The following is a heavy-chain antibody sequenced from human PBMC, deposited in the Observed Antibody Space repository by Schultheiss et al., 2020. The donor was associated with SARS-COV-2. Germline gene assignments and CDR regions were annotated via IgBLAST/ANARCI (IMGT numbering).Heavy chain of an antibody. V-gene: IGHV4-59*08. CDR2: IYYSGST. CDR3: ARAYSSGLDY. J-gene: IGHJ4*02. D-gene: IGHD6-19*01. Sequence: SQTLSLTCTVSGGSISSYYWSWIRQPPGKGLEWIGYIYYSGSTNYNPSLKSRVTMSVDTSKNQFSLKLSSVTAADTAVYYCARAYSSGLDYWGQGTLVTVSS. CDR1: GGSISSYY.